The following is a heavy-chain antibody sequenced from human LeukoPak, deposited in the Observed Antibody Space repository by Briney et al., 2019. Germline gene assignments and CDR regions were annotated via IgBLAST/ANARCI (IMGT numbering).Heavy chain of an antibody. CDR3: ARVGTWELQRVFDY. Sequence: GGSLRPSCAASGFTFTDYWMTWVRQVPGKGLEWVANIQRGGSESYYVDSVKGRFTISRENAKNSPYLQMDSLRVEDTAVYYCARVGTWELQRVFDYWGQGTPVTVSS. V-gene: IGHV3-7*01. CDR2: IQRGGSES. D-gene: IGHD1-26*01. CDR1: GFTFTDYW. J-gene: IGHJ4*02.